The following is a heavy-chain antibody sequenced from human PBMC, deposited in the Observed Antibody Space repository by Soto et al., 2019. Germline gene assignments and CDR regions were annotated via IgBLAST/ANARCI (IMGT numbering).Heavy chain of an antibody. CDR1: GGTFSNDP. V-gene: IGHV1-69*12. J-gene: IGHJ2*01. D-gene: IGHD5-12*01. CDR2: IIPIFGTT. Sequence: QVQLVQSGAEVKKPGSSVKVSCKASGGTFSNDPISWVRQAPGQGLEWMGGIIPIFGTTNYAQKFQGRVTITADESTSTAYMELSSLRSEDTAVFYCARGNHRWLQLWYFDLWGRGTLVTVSP. CDR3: ARGNHRWLQLWYFDL.